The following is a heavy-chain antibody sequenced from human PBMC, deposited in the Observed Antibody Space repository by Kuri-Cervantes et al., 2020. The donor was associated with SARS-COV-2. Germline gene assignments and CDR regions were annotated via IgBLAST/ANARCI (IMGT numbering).Heavy chain of an antibody. CDR1: GFAFSSYW. J-gene: IGHJ4*02. D-gene: IGHD5-24*01. V-gene: IGHV3-7*01. CDR3: VREKGGWLQGDY. CDR2: IKQDGSEK. Sequence: GGSLRLSCAASGFAFSSYWMSWVRQAPGKGLEWVANIKQDGSEKYYVDSVKGRFTISRDNAKNSLYLQMDSLRAEDTAVYYCVREKGGWLQGDYWGQGTLVTVSS.